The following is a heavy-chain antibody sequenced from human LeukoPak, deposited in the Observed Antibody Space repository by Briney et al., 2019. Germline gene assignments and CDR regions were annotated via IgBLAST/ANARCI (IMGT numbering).Heavy chain of an antibody. CDR2: IIPIFGTA. Sequence: ASVKVSCKASARSFSSYAISWVRQAPGQGLEWMGGIIPIFGTANYAQKFQGRVTITADESTSTAYMELSSLRSADTAVYYCAREPRYGSGFNWFDPWGQGTLVTVSS. D-gene: IGHD3-10*01. CDR1: ARSFSSYA. J-gene: IGHJ5*02. V-gene: IGHV1-69*01. CDR3: AREPRYGSGFNWFDP.